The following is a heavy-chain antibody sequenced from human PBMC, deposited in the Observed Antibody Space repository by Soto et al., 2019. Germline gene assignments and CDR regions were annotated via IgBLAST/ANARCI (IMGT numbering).Heavy chain of an antibody. Sequence: SETLSLTCTVSCGSISSGGFYWNWIRQRPGKGLEWIAYIYYSGSTYSGSTYYNPALKSRVTISVDTSDYQFSLRVSSVTAADTAVYYCARAGYTYGLDLWGQGALVTVSS. CDR1: CGSISSGGFY. D-gene: IGHD5-18*01. J-gene: IGHJ4*02. CDR3: ARAGYTYGLDL. V-gene: IGHV4-31*03. CDR2: IYYSGSTYSGST.